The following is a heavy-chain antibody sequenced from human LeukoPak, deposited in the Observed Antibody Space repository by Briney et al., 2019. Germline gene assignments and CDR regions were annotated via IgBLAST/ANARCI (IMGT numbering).Heavy chain of an antibody. J-gene: IGHJ4*02. V-gene: IGHV1-8*01. Sequence: ASVKVSCRASGYIFTNYDINWVRQATGQGLEWMGWTNPNSGYTGYAQKLQGRVTMTTDTSTSTAYMELRSLRSDDTAVYYCASALWSAKGYWGQGTLVTVSS. CDR3: ASALWSAKGY. CDR2: TNPNSGYT. D-gene: IGHD3-3*01. CDR1: GYIFTNYD.